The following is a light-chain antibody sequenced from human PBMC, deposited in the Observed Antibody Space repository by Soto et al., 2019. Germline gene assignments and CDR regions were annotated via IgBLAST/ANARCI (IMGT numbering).Light chain of an antibody. CDR2: GAS. V-gene: IGKV3-20*01. J-gene: IGKJ4*01. CDR3: QQYDNSPLT. Sequence: EIVLTQSPATLSSFPGDRVTLSCRASQSVSNNYLAWYQQKPGQAPRLLIYGASNRATGIPDRFSGSGSGTDFTLTISRLEPEDFAVYYCQQYDNSPLTFGGGTKVDIK. CDR1: QSVSNNY.